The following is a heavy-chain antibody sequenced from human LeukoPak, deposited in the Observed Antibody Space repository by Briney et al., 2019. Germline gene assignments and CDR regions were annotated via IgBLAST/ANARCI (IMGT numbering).Heavy chain of an antibody. CDR2: ISYDGSNK. CDR3: ARAARYCSSTSYYFVY. J-gene: IGHJ4*02. CDR1: GFTFSSYA. D-gene: IGHD2-2*01. V-gene: IGHV3-30-3*01. Sequence: GGSLRLSCAASGFTFSSYAMHWVRQAPGKGLEWVAVISYDGSNKYYADSVKGRFTISRDNSKNTLYLQMNSLRAEDTAVYYCARAARYCSSTSYYFVYWGQGTLVTVSS.